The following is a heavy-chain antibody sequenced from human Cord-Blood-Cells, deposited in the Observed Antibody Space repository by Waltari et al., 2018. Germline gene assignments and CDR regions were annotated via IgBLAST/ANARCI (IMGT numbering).Heavy chain of an antibody. CDR1: GYTFTSYG. D-gene: IGHD4-17*01. J-gene: IGHJ4*02. CDR3: ARSDYGDYYFDY. Sequence: QVQLVQSGAAVKKPEASVKVSCTAAGYTFTSYGISWLRQAPGQGLEWMGWISAYNGNTNYAQKLQGRVTMTTDTSTSTAYMELRSLRSDDTAVYYCARSDYGDYYFDYWGQGTLVTVSS. V-gene: IGHV1-18*01. CDR2: ISAYNGNT.